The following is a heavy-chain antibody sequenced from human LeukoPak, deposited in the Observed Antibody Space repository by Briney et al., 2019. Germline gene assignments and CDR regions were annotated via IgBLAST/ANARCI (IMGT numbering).Heavy chain of an antibody. CDR3: ANDGAGDWPDAFDI. V-gene: IGHV3-23*01. D-gene: IGHD2-21*02. CDR2: ISGSGGGT. CDR1: GSTFSNYV. Sequence: GGSLRLSCAASGSTFSNYVMSWVRQAPGKGLEWVSGISGSGGGTYYADSVKGRFTISRDNSKNTLYLQMNSLRAEDTAVYYCANDGAGDWPDAFDIWGQGTKVTVSS. J-gene: IGHJ3*02.